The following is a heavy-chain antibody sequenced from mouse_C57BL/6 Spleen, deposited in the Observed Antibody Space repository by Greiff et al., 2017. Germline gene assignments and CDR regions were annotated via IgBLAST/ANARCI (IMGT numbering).Heavy chain of an antibody. CDR1: GYSFTSYY. CDR2: IYPGSGNT. J-gene: IGHJ2*01. CDR3: ARLAGHYFDY. V-gene: IGHV1-66*01. D-gene: IGHD3-3*01. Sequence: QVQLQQSGPELVKPGASVKISCKASGYSFTSYYIHWVKQRPGQGLEWIGWIYPGSGNTKYNEKFKGKATLTADTSSSTAYMQLSSLTSEDSAVYYCARLAGHYFDYWGQGTTLTVSS.